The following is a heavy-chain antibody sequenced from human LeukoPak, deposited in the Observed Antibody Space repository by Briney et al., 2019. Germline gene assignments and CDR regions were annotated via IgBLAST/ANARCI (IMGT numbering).Heavy chain of an antibody. Sequence: ASVKVSCKASGYTFTGYYIHWVRQAPGQGHEWVGWINPNSGGTNFAQSFQGRVTMTSDTSINTAYMELSSLRSDDTAVYYCAKESYDDSSGYDCWGQGTLVTVSS. J-gene: IGHJ4*02. V-gene: IGHV1-2*02. CDR1: GYTFTGYY. D-gene: IGHD3-22*01. CDR2: INPNSGGT. CDR3: AKESYDDSSGYDC.